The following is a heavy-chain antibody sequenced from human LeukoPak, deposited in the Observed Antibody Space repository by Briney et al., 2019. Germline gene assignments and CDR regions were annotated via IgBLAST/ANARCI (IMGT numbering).Heavy chain of an antibody. D-gene: IGHD2-2*01. Sequence: MPSETLSLTCAVSGGPFSGSYFTWIRQPPGKGLEWIGEINHSGSTNYNPSLKSRVTISVDTSKNQFSLKLSSVTAADTAVYYCARVFCPPRDIVVVPAAIGPSSCGMDVWGQGTTVTVSS. CDR3: ARVFCPPRDIVVVPAAIGPSSCGMDV. J-gene: IGHJ6*02. CDR1: GGPFSGSY. CDR2: INHSGST. V-gene: IGHV4-34*01.